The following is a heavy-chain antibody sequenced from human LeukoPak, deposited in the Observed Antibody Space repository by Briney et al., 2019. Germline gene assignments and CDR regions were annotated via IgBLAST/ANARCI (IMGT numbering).Heavy chain of an antibody. CDR1: GFTLDDYA. J-gene: IGHJ4*02. D-gene: IGHD3-9*01. CDR3: AKANYDILTGYIDY. V-gene: IGHV3-9*03. CDR2: ISGNSGSI. Sequence: GRSLRLSCAASGFTLDDYAMHWVRQAPGKGLEWVSGISGNSGSIGYADSVKGRFTISRDNAKNSLYLQMNSLRAEYMALYYCAKANYDILTGYIDYWGQGTLVTVSS.